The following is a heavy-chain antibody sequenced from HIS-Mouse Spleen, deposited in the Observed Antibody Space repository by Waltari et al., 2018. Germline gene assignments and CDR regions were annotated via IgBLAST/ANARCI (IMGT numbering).Heavy chain of an antibody. CDR3: AREIPYSSSWYDWYFDL. J-gene: IGHJ2*01. D-gene: IGHD6-13*01. CDR1: GGPISSSSYY. CDR2: IYYSGST. Sequence: QLQLQESGPGLVKPSEALSPPCPVSGGPISSSSYYWGWIRQPPGKGLEWIGSIYYSGSTYYNPSLKSRVTISVDTSKNQFSLKLSSVTAADTAVYYCAREIPYSSSWYDWYFDLWGRGTLVTVSS. V-gene: IGHV4-39*07.